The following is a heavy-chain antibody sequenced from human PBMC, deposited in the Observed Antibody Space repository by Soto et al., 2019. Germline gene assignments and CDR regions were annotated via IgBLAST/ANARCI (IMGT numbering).Heavy chain of an antibody. J-gene: IGHJ3*02. CDR1: GFTFSSYA. CDR3: ARDYLADSGAFDI. V-gene: IGHV3-7*01. Sequence: GGSLRLSCAASGFTFSSYAMGWVRQAPGKGLEWVANIKQDGSEKYYVDSVKGRFTISRDNAKNSLYLQMNSLRAEDTAVYYCARDYLADSGAFDIWGQGTMVTVSS. CDR2: IKQDGSEK. D-gene: IGHD6-13*01.